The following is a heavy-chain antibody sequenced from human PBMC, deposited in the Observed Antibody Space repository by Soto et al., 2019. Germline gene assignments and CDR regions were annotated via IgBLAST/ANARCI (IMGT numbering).Heavy chain of an antibody. Sequence: PSETLSLTCTVSGGSISSGDYYWSWIRQHPGKGLEWIGYIYYSGSTYYNPSLKSRVTISVDTSKNQFSLKLSSVTAADTAVYYCARDSLESAGFDYWGQGTLVTVSS. CDR1: GGSISSGDYY. D-gene: IGHD3-10*01. J-gene: IGHJ4*02. CDR3: ARDSLESAGFDY. V-gene: IGHV4-31*03. CDR2: IYYSGST.